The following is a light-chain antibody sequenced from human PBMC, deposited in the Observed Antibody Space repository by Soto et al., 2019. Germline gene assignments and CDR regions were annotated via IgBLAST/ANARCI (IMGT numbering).Light chain of an antibody. CDR3: QQSHNLPYT. V-gene: IGKV1-33*01. Sequence: DLQMTQSPSSLSASVGDRVTIACQASQNISNSLNWYQQRPGKAPKLLIYDASNLETGVPSSFSGSGSGTDFTFTITSLQPEDVATFYCQQSHNLPYTFGQGTKVEI. CDR1: QNISNS. CDR2: DAS. J-gene: IGKJ2*01.